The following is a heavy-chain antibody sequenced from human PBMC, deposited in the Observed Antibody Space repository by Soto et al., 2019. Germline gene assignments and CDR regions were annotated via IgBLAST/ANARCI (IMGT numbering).Heavy chain of an antibody. V-gene: IGHV4-30-2*01. CDR3: ARVPAP. CDR1: GGSISSGGYS. Sequence: QLQLQESGSGLVKPSQTLSLTCAVSGGSISSGGYSWSWIRQPPGKGLEWIGYIYHSGSIYYNPSLNRRVTISVDRPENQFSLKLSSVTAADTAVYYPARVPAPWGQGTLVTVSS. J-gene: IGHJ5*02. CDR2: IYHSGSI.